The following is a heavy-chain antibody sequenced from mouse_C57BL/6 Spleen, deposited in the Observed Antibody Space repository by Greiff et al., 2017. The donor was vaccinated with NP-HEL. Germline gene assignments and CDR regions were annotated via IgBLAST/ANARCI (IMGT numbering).Heavy chain of an antibody. CDR1: GYTFTSYW. J-gene: IGHJ2*01. D-gene: IGHD1-1*02. CDR3: AREVGLIFDY. V-gene: IGHV1-64*01. CDR2: IHPNSGST. Sequence: VQLQQPGAELVKPGASVKLSCKASGYTFTSYWMHWVKQRPGQSLEWIGMIHPNSGSTNYNEKFKSKATLTVDKSSSTAYMQLSSLTSEDSAVYYCAREVGLIFDYWGQGTTLTVSS.